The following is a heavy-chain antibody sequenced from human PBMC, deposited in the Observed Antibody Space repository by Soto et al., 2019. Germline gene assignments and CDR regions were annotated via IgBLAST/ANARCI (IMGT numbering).Heavy chain of an antibody. D-gene: IGHD1-1*01. CDR1: GFSLTTLGVG. Sequence: QITLKESGPTLVKPTQALTLTCSFSGFSLTTLGVGVAWVRQPPGKALEWLALIYWDDDRQYSPSLTTRRTITKDTSKNQVVLTMTNMDPVDTGTYYCAHSQFTTAANAFDVWGQGTIVTVSS. CDR3: AHSQFTTAANAFDV. V-gene: IGHV2-5*02. CDR2: IYWDDDR. J-gene: IGHJ3*01.